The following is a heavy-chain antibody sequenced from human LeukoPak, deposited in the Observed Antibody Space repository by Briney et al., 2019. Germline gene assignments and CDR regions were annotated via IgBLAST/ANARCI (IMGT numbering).Heavy chain of an antibody. V-gene: IGHV1-69*13. CDR2: IIPIFGTA. Sequence: SVKVSFKASGGTFSSYAISWVRQAPGHGLEWMGGIIPIFGTANYAQKFQGRVTITADESTSTAYMELSSLRSEDTAVYYCARGKRRITMIVVVIDYFDYGGQGTLVTVSS. CDR1: GGTFSSYA. D-gene: IGHD3-22*01. CDR3: ARGKRRITMIVVVIDYFDY. J-gene: IGHJ4*02.